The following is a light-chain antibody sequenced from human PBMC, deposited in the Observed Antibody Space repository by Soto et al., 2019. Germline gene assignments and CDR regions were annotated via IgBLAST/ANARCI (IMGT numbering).Light chain of an antibody. CDR3: LQSYTIPVT. Sequence: DVQMTQSPSSLSASVGDRVSITCRASQTISTYLNWFQQKPGEAPNLLIYTASVLQSGVPSRFSGTGSGTDFTLTISNLQPEDFATYYCLQSYTIPVTFGQGTRLEI. CDR2: TAS. J-gene: IGKJ5*01. CDR1: QTISTY. V-gene: IGKV1-39*01.